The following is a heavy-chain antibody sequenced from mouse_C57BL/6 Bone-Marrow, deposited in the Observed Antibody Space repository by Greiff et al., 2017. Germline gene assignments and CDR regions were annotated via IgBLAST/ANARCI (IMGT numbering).Heavy chain of an antibody. Sequence: VQLKQPGAELVMPGASVKLSCKASGYTFTSYWMHWVKQRPGQGLEWIGEIDPSGSYTNYNQKFKGKATLTVDKSSSTAYMQLSSLTSEDSAVYYCARDYYGNNCYAMDYWGQGTSVTVSS. CDR3: ARDYYGNNCYAMDY. D-gene: IGHD2-1*01. CDR2: IDPSGSYT. V-gene: IGHV1-69*01. J-gene: IGHJ4*01. CDR1: GYTFTSYW.